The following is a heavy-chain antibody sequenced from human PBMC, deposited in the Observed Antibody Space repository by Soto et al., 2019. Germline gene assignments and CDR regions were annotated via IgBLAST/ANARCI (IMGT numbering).Heavy chain of an antibody. CDR1: GGSISSYY. Sequence: QAQLQESGPGLVKPSETLSLTCTVSGGSISSYYWNWIRQPPGKGLEWIGYIYNSGTIIYSPSLKSRVTISVDTSKNQFSLKLTSVTAADTAVYYCARGGYCDSISCYNSLLLDYWGQGTLVTVSS. CDR3: ARGGYCDSISCYNSLLLDY. CDR2: IYNSGTI. V-gene: IGHV4-59*13. D-gene: IGHD2-2*02. J-gene: IGHJ4*02.